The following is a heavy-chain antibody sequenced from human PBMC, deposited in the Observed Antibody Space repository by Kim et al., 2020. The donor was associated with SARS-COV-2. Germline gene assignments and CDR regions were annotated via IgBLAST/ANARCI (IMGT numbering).Heavy chain of an antibody. D-gene: IGHD6-19*01. J-gene: IGHJ4*02. CDR3: ARGRYSSGWYVAYYFDY. Sequence: LKSRVTISVDTSKNQFSLKRSSVTAADTAVYYCARGRYSSGWYVAYYFDYWGQGTLVTVSS. V-gene: IGHV4-34*01.